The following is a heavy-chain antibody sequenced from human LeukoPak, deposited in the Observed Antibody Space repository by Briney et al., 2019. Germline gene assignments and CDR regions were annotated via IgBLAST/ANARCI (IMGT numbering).Heavy chain of an antibody. J-gene: IGHJ4*02. CDR3: AKDFYCSSTSCYAEEVDY. V-gene: IGHV3-30*02. CDR2: IRYDGSNK. CDR1: GFTFSSYG. D-gene: IGHD2-2*01. Sequence: GGSLRLSCAASGFTFSSYGMHWVRQAPGKGLEWVAFIRYDGSNKYYADSVKGRFTISRDNSKSTLYLQMNSLRAEDTAVYYCAKDFYCSSTSCYAEEVDYWGQGTLVTVSS.